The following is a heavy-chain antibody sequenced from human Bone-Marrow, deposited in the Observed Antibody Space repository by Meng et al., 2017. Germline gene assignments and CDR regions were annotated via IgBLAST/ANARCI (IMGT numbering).Heavy chain of an antibody. V-gene: IGHV3-73*01. J-gene: IGHJ2*01. CDR3: TRREAEDYGDYVKASWYFDL. CDR2: IRSKANSYAT. D-gene: IGHD4-17*01. Sequence: GESLKISCAASGFTFSGSAMHWVRQASGKGLEWVGRIRSKANSYATAYAASVKGRFTISRDDSKNTAYLQMNSLKTEDTAVYYCTRREAEDYGDYVKASWYFDLWGRGTLVTVSS. CDR1: GFTFSGSA.